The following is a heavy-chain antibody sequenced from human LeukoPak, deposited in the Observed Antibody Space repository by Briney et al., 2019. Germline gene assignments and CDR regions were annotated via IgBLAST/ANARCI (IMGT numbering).Heavy chain of an antibody. Sequence: SETLSLTCAVYGGSFSGYYWSWIRQPPGKGLEWIGEINHSGSTNYNPSLKSRVTISVDTSKNQFSLKLSSVTAADTAVYYCARDRGNLGFYWGQGTLVTVSS. CDR3: ARDRGNLGFY. CDR1: GGSFSGYY. CDR2: INHSGST. J-gene: IGHJ4*02. D-gene: IGHD4-23*01. V-gene: IGHV4-34*01.